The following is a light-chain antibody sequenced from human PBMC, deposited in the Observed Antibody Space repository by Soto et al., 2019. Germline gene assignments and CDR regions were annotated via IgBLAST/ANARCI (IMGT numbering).Light chain of an antibody. Sequence: EIVLTQSLGTLSLSPGERATLSCRASQSVRNNYLAWYQQKPGQAPRLLIYGASSRATGIPDRFSGSGSGTVFTLTISRMEPEDFAVYYCQQHGTSPPRTFGQGTKLEIK. CDR2: GAS. CDR3: QQHGTSPPRT. V-gene: IGKV3-20*01. J-gene: IGKJ2*01. CDR1: QSVRNNY.